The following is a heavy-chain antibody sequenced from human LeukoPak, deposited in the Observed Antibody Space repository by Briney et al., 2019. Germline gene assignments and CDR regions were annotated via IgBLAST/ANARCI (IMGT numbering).Heavy chain of an antibody. D-gene: IGHD5-18*01. V-gene: IGHV4-4*07. Sequence: PSETLSLTCSVSGVSISTYYWNWIRQPAGKRLEWIGRIHTTGTISANPSLKSRLAMSMDTSKNQLSLKLSSVTAADTAVYYCARDVSDTYGGFYYYYMDVWGKGTTVTVSS. CDR2: IHTTGTI. CDR1: GVSISTYY. CDR3: ARDVSDTYGGFYYYYMDV. J-gene: IGHJ6*03.